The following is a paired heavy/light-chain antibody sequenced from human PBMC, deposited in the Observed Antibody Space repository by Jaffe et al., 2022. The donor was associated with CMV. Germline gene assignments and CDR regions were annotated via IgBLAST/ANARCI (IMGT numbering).Heavy chain of an antibody. CDR1: GYSFTSYG. V-gene: IGHV1-18*01. Sequence: QVHLVQSGAEVKKPGASVNVSCKASGYSFTSYGFSWVRQAPGQGLEWMGWISGFNGNTVYAEKFQDRLTMTTDRPTSMVFLELTSLRSDDTAVYYCTREICGDDCHSRTPSDIWGQGTLVTVSS. D-gene: IGHD2-21*02. J-gene: IGHJ3*02. CDR3: TREICGDDCHSRTPSDI. CDR2: ISGFNGNT.
Light chain of an antibody. J-gene: IGKJ1*01. CDR2: WAS. CDR3: QQYFTTPRT. CDR1: QNLLYSSNNKNY. V-gene: IGKV4-1*01. Sequence: DIVMTQSPDSLAVSLGERATINCNSSQNLLYSSNNKNYLAWYQQKPGQPPKLLIYWASSRESGVPDRFSGSGSGADFTLTISSLQATDGAVYYCQQYFTTPRTFGQGTKVDI.